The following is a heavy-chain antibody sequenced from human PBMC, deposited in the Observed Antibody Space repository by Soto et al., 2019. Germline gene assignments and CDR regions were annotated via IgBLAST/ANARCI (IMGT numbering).Heavy chain of an antibody. CDR2: INSSSSYI. CDR1: GFTFSSYS. V-gene: IGHV3-21*01. J-gene: IGHJ4*02. D-gene: IGHD2-15*01. CDR3: ARGGWGHCSGGSCYYLYYFDY. Sequence: PGGSLRLSCAASGFTFSSYSMNWVRQAPGKGLEWVSSINSSSSYIYYADSVKGRFTISRDNAKNSLYLQMNSLRAGDTAVYYCARGGWGHCSGGSCYYLYYFDYWGQGTLVTVSS.